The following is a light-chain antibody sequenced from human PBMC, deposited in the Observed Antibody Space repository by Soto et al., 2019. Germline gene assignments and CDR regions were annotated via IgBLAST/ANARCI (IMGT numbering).Light chain of an antibody. CDR3: QQYGT. J-gene: IGKJ1*01. CDR2: DAS. Sequence: DIQMTQSPSTLSASVGDRVTITCRASQSISSWLAWYQQKPGKAPKLLIYDASSLESGVPSRFSGSGSGTEFTLTISSLQPDYFATYYCQQYGTFGQGTKGEIK. CDR1: QSISSW. V-gene: IGKV1-5*01.